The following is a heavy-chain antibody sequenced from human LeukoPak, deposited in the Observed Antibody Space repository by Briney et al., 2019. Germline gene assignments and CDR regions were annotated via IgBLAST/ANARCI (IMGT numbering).Heavy chain of an antibody. V-gene: IGHV4-39*07. Sequence: SETLSLTCTVSGGSISSSSYYWGWIRQPPGKGLEWIGSIYYSGSTYYNPSLKSRVTISVDTSKNQFSLKLSSVTAADTAVYYCAGVVVAARGFDPWGQGTLVTVSS. CDR3: AGVVVAARGFDP. J-gene: IGHJ5*02. CDR2: IYYSGST. CDR1: GGSISSSSYY. D-gene: IGHD2-15*01.